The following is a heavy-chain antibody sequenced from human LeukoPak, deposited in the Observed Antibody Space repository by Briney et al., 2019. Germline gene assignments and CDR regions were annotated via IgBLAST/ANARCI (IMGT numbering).Heavy chain of an antibody. Sequence: ASETLSLTCTVYGGSFSGYHWTWIRQPPGKGLQWIGEIHQSGRTNSNPSLKSRVTMSVDTSKNHFSLKLTSVTAADTAVYYCAGFIWGIGFDPWGQGTLVTVSS. V-gene: IGHV4-34*01. J-gene: IGHJ5*02. CDR1: GGSFSGYH. D-gene: IGHD3-16*01. CDR2: IHQSGRT. CDR3: AGFIWGIGFDP.